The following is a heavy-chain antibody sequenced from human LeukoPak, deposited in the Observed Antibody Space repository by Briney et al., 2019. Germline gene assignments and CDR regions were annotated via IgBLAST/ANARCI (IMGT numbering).Heavy chain of an antibody. V-gene: IGHV4-34*01. CDR1: GGSFSDYY. CDR2: INHGGHT. D-gene: IGHD1-1*01. CDR3: VRGPFGNDAGA. J-gene: IGHJ5*02. Sequence: SETLSLTCAVSGGSFSDYYWSWIRQSPGKGLEWIGEINHGGHTNYNPSLKSRVTMSVDTSKNQFSLNLISVTAADAAVYYCVRGPFGNDAGAWGQGTRVTVSS.